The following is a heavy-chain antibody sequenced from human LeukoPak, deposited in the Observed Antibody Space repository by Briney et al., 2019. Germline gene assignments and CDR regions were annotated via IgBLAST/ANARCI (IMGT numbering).Heavy chain of an antibody. V-gene: IGHV3-33*01. J-gene: IGHJ4*02. CDR3: ARGEYFDY. Sequence: GRSLRLSCSASGFTFTRHGMHWVRQAPGKGLEWVAVIWYDGSDKYYTDSVKGRFTISRDNSRNTLYLQMNSLRAEDTAVYYCARGEYFDYWGQGTLVTVSS. CDR2: IWYDGSDK. CDR1: GFTFTRHG.